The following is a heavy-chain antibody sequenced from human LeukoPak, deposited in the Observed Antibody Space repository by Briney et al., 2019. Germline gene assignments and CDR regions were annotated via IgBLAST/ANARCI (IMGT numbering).Heavy chain of an antibody. D-gene: IGHD2-8*02. CDR2: ISGSGGST. V-gene: IGHV3-23*01. Sequence: GGSLRLSCAASGFAFSSYAMSWVRQAPGKGLEWVSAISGSGGSTYYADSVKGRFTISRDNSKNTLYLQMNSLTAEDTAVYYCAKVCWWVRYYFDYWGQGTLVTVSS. CDR1: GFAFSSYA. CDR3: AKVCWWVRYYFDY. J-gene: IGHJ4*02.